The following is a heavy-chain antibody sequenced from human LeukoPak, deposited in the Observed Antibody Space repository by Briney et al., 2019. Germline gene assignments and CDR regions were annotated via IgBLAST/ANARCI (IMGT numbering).Heavy chain of an antibody. D-gene: IGHD6-19*01. CDR1: GFTFSSYW. J-gene: IGHJ3*02. CDR2: IKEDGSEK. V-gene: IGHV3-7*04. Sequence: PGGSLRLSCAASGFTFSSYWMTCVRQDPGKGLEWVANIKEDGSEKHYVDSVKGRFTISRDNARKSLYLQMNSLRAEDAAVYYCARTGYSSGWLPIWGQGTMVTVSS. CDR3: ARTGYSSGWLPI.